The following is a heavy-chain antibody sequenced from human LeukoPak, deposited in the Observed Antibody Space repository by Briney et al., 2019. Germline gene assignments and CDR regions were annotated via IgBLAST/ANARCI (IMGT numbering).Heavy chain of an antibody. J-gene: IGHJ5*02. CDR2: INHSGST. D-gene: IGHD6-13*01. V-gene: IGHV4-34*01. CDR1: GGSFSGYY. Sequence: PSETLSLTCAVYGGSFSGYYWSWIRQPPGKGLEWIGEINHSGSTNYNPSLKSRVTISVDTSKNQFSLKLSSVTAADTAAYYCARRGWGAAAGTRGWFDPWGQGTLVTVSS. CDR3: ARRGWGAAAGTRGWFDP.